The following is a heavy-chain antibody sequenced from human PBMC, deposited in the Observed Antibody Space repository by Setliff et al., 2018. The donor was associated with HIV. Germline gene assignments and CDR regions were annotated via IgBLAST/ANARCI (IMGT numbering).Heavy chain of an antibody. CDR2: INHRGST. D-gene: IGHD3-3*01. CDR3: ARSIVPVASGYYYFEY. Sequence: PSETLSLTCAVYGGSFNGYYWTWIRQSPGKGLEWIGEINHRGSTNYKPSLKSRVTISVDTSKNQFSLRLSSVAAGDTAVYYCARSIVPVASGYYYFEYWGQGTLVTVSS. V-gene: IGHV4-34*01. CDR1: GGSFNGYY. J-gene: IGHJ4*02.